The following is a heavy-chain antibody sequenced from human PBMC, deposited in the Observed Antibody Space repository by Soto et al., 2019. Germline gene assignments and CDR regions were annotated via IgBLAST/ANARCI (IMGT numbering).Heavy chain of an antibody. D-gene: IGHD5-12*01. Sequence: EVQLVESGGGLVQPGGSLRLSCAASGFTFSSNWMHWVRRVPGRGLVWVSRINSDGSTTTYADSVKGRFTISRDDAKNTLYLQMNSLRAEDAAVYYCARVQGGYSGYGRSDFDYWGQGTLVTVSS. CDR1: GFTFSSNW. V-gene: IGHV3-74*01. J-gene: IGHJ4*02. CDR3: ARVQGGYSGYGRSDFDY. CDR2: INSDGSTT.